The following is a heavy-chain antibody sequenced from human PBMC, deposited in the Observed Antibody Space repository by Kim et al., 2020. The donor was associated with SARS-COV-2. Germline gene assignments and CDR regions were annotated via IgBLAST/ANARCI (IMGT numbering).Heavy chain of an antibody. Sequence: GGSLRLSCAASGFTFNTAWMNWVRQAPGKGLEWVGRIKSKRNGGTTDYAAPVEGRFTVSRDDSKNTLYLQMNSLRTEDTAVYYCSCDCDYDGDYFDKWGQGTLVTVSP. D-gene: IGHD2-21*01. CDR2: IKSKRNGGTT. CDR3: SCDCDYDGDYFDK. V-gene: IGHV3-15*01. CDR1: GFTFNTAW. J-gene: IGHJ4*02.